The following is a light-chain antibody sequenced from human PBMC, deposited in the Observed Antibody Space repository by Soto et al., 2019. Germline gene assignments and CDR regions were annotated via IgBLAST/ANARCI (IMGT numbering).Light chain of an antibody. V-gene: IGKV3-20*01. CDR3: QQYGSSPWT. Sequence: EIVLTHSPATFSLSPCERATFSFSASQSVSSNYLAWYQQKPGRAPRLLIFGASSRATGIPDRFSGSGSGTDFTLTISRLEPEDFAVYYCQQYGSSPWTFGQGTKVDIK. CDR2: GAS. J-gene: IGKJ1*01. CDR1: QSVSSNY.